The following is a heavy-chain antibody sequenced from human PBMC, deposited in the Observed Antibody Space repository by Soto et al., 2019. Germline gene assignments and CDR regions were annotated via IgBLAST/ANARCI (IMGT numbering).Heavy chain of an antibody. CDR2: IYYSGST. Sequence: SETLSLTCTVSGGSISSYYWSWIRQPPGKGLEWIGYIYYSGSTNYNPSLKSRVTISVDTSKNQFSLKLSSVTAADTAVYYCAGLGLRLGELDYWGQGTLLTVSS. J-gene: IGHJ4*02. D-gene: IGHD3-16*01. CDR1: GGSISSYY. V-gene: IGHV4-59*01. CDR3: AGLGLRLGELDY.